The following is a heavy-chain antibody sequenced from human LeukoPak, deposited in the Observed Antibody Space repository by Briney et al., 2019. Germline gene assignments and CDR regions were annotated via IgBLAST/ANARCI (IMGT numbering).Heavy chain of an antibody. CDR1: GYTFTSYY. CDR3: ATGGDYLDY. V-gene: IGHV1-24*01. J-gene: IGHJ4*02. Sequence: ASVKVSCKASGYTFTSYYMHWVRQAPGQGLEWMGGFDPEDGETIYAQKFQGRVTMTEDTSTDTAYMELSSLRSEDTAVYYCATGGDYLDYWGQGTLVTVSS. CDR2: FDPEDGET.